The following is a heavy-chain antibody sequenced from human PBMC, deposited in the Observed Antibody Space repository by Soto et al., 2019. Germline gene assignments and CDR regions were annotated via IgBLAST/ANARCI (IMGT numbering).Heavy chain of an antibody. J-gene: IGHJ4*02. V-gene: IGHV3-23*01. CDR3: AQDPSTGYADH. CDR2: ISLGGANK. CDR1: AFMFRNYA. D-gene: IGHD3-9*01. Sequence: EVHLLESGGGLVQAGGSLGLSCVDSAFMFRNYAMSWVRKAPGKGLEWVSTISLGGANKHYADSVKGRFTISRDNSKNSLYLEMNNLRGEDTAVYYCAQDPSTGYADHWGQGTLVTVSS.